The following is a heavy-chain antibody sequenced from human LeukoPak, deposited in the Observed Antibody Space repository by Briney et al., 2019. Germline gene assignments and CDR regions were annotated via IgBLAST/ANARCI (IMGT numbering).Heavy chain of an antibody. CDR2: ISSSSSYI. V-gene: IGHV3-21*01. J-gene: IGHJ5*02. CDR1: GFTFSSYS. Sequence: PGGSLRLSCAASGFTFSSYSMNWVRQAPGKGLEWVSSISSSSSYIYYADSVKGRFTISRDNAKNSLHLQMNSLRAEDTAVYYCARDLWGGTTSGLNWFDPWGQGTLVTVSS. CDR3: ARDLWGGTTSGLNWFDP. D-gene: IGHD2-21*01.